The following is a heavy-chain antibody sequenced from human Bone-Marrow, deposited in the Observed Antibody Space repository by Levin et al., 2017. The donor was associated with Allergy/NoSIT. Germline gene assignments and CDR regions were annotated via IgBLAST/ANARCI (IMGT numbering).Heavy chain of an antibody. CDR3: VKDLGYSWGGYYFDD. CDR1: GFTFDDFT. CDR2: ISWNGSRI. D-gene: IGHD5-18*01. Sequence: GGSLRLSCAASGFTFDDFTMHWVRQPPGKGLEWVTGISWNGSRIGYADSVKGRFTISRDNAKNSLYLQMSGLRAEDTALYYCVKDLGYSWGGYYFDDWGQGTLVTVSS. J-gene: IGHJ4*02. V-gene: IGHV3-9*01.